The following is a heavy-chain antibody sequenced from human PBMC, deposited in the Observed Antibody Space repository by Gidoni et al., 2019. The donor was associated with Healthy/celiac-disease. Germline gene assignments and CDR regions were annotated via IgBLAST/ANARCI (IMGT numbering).Heavy chain of an antibody. CDR1: GFTFSGSA. J-gene: IGHJ4*02. Sequence: EVQLVESGGGLVQPGGSLKLSCAASGFTFSGSAMHWVRQASGKGLEWVGRIRSKANSYATAYAASVKGRFTISRDDSKNTAYLQMNSLKTEDTAVYYCTSPPNYYYGSRQPSDYWGQGTLVTVSS. D-gene: IGHD3-10*01. V-gene: IGHV3-73*01. CDR2: IRSKANSYAT. CDR3: TSPPNYYYGSRQPSDY.